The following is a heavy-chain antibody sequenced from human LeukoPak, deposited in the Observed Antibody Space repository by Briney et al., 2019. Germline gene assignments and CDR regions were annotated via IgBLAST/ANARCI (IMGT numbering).Heavy chain of an antibody. CDR3: AKRRPKGSGSYFDY. J-gene: IGHJ4*02. CDR1: GFTFSSYA. CDR2: LSYDGSNK. Sequence: PGRSLRLSCAASGFTFSSYAMHWVRQAAGKGLVWVAVLSYDGSNKYYADSVKGRFTISRDNSKNTLYLQMNSLRAEDTAVYYCAKRRPKGSGSYFDYWGQGTLVTVSS. V-gene: IGHV3-30*04. D-gene: IGHD1-26*01.